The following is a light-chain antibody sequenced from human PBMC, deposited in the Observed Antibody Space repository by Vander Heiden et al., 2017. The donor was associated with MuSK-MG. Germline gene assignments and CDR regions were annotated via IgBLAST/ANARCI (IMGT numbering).Light chain of an antibody. CDR1: SSDDGGYNY. CDR2: ELR. Sequence: QSALPQPPSASGSPGQSVTISCTGTSSDDGGYNYASWYQQHPGKAPELMIYELRKRASGVPDRFSGSKSGNTASLTVSGLQAEDEADYYCSSYAGSNPYVFGTGTKVTVL. J-gene: IGLJ1*01. CDR3: SSYAGSNPYV. V-gene: IGLV2-8*01.